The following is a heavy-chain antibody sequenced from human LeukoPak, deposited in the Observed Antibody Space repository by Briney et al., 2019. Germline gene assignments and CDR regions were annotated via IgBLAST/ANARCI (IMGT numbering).Heavy chain of an antibody. CDR3: AREGNPFWSGYQRVVYAFDI. CDR2: IIPIFGTA. V-gene: IGHV1-69*01. Sequence: GSSVKVSCKASGGTFSSYAISWVRQAPGQGLEWMGGIIPIFGTANYAQKFQGRVTITADESTSTAYMKLSSLRSEDTAVYYCAREGNPFWSGYQRVVYAFDIWGQGTMVTVSS. CDR1: GGTFSSYA. J-gene: IGHJ3*02. D-gene: IGHD3-3*01.